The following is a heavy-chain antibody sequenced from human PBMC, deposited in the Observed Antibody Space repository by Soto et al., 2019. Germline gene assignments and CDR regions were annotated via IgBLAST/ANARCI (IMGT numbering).Heavy chain of an antibody. CDR2: ISGSGGST. V-gene: IGHV3-23*01. CDR3: AKDQSPGGGVDDAFDI. CDR1: GFTFSSYA. J-gene: IGHJ3*02. D-gene: IGHD3-10*01. Sequence: EVQLLESGGGLVQPGGSLRLSCPASGFTFSSYAMSWVSQAPGKGLDWVSAISGSGGSTYYADSVKGRFTISRDNSKNTLYLQMNSLRAEDTAVYYCAKDQSPGGGVDDAFDIWGQGTMVTVSS.